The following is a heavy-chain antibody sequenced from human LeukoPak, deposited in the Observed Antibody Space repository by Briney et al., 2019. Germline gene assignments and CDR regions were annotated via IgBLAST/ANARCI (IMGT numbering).Heavy chain of an antibody. J-gene: IGHJ4*02. CDR3: ARGDSLTGYAALNDY. CDR1: GFTFSSYS. D-gene: IGHD3-9*01. Sequence: PGGSLRLSCAASGFTFSSYSMNWVRQAPGKGLEWVSSISSSSSYIYYADSAKGRFTISRDNAKNSLYLQMNSLRDEDTAVYYCARGDSLTGYAALNDYWGQGTLVTVSS. V-gene: IGHV3-21*01. CDR2: ISSSSSYI.